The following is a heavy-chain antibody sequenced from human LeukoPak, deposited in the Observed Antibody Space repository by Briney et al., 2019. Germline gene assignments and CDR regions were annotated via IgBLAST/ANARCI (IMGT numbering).Heavy chain of an antibody. D-gene: IGHD3-10*01. Sequence: GGSLRLSCAASGFTFSSYSMKWVRQAPGKGLEWVSYISSSSSTIYYADSVKGRFTISRDNAKNSLYLQMNSLRAEDTAVYYCARGSYYADYWGQGTLVTVSS. CDR3: ARGSYYADY. CDR2: ISSSSSTI. CDR1: GFTFSSYS. V-gene: IGHV3-48*01. J-gene: IGHJ4*02.